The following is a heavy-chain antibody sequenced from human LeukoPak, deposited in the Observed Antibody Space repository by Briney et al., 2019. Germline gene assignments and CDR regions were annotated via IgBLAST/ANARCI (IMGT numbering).Heavy chain of an antibody. CDR2: ISTSSGYI. Sequence: GGCLRLSRAASIFTFSSYTMKWGREAPVKGLEWVSSISTSSGYIYYADSVKGRFTISRDNAKNSLYLQMNSLRAEDTAVYYCATENYGEPRYWGQGTLVTVSS. CDR1: IFTFSSYT. D-gene: IGHD3-10*01. CDR3: ATENYGEPRY. J-gene: IGHJ4*02. V-gene: IGHV3-21*01.